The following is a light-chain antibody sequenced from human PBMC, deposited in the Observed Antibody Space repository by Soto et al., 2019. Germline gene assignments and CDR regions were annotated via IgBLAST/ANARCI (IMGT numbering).Light chain of an antibody. Sequence: EIVLTQSPAPLSLSPGEVATLGGRASQSVSINLAWYQQKPGQAPRLLIYGASSRATGIPARFSGSGSGTEFTLTITSLQSEDSAVYFCQQYNNWPRTFGQGTKVDIK. J-gene: IGKJ1*01. V-gene: IGKV3-15*01. CDR3: QQYNNWPRT. CDR2: GAS. CDR1: QSVSIN.